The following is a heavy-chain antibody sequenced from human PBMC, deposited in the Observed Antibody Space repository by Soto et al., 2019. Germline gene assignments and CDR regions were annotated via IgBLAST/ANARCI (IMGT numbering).Heavy chain of an antibody. CDR1: GFTFSSYA. V-gene: IGHV3-64D*08. CDR2: ISSNGGST. J-gene: IGHJ4*02. CDR3: VKDQYSSSWFFDY. Sequence: GGSLRLSCSASGFTFSSYAMHWVRQAPGKGLEYVSAISSNGGSTYYADSVKGRFTISRDNSKNTLYLQMSSLRAEDTAVYYCVKDQYSSSWFFDYWGQGTLVTVSS. D-gene: IGHD6-13*01.